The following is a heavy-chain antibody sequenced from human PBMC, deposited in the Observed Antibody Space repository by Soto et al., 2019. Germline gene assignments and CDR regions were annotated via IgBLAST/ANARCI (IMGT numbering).Heavy chain of an antibody. CDR3: AKDFEGEYYYDSSGYSTPWFDP. CDR1: GFTFSSYA. J-gene: IGHJ5*02. V-gene: IGHV3-23*01. CDR2: ISGSGGST. Sequence: PGGSLRLSCAASGFTFSSYAMSWVRQAPGKGLEWVSAISGSGGSTYYADSVKGRFTISRDNSKNTLHLQMNSMRAEDTAVYYCAKDFEGEYYYDSSGYSTPWFDPWGQGTLVTVS. D-gene: IGHD3-22*01.